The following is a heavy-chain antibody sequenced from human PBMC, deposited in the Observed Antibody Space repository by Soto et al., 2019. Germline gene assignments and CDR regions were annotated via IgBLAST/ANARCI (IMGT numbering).Heavy chain of an antibody. CDR1: VGSFSGYY. CDR2: INHSGST. Sequence: SETLSLTCAFYVGSFSGYYWSCIRHPPGKWLEWIEEINHSGSTNYNPSLKSRVTISVDTSKNQFSLKLSSVTAADTAVYYCARVGLGYCSSTSCYTGFDYYGMEVWGEGTTVIVSS. D-gene: IGHD2-2*02. V-gene: IGHV4-34*01. J-gene: IGHJ6*01. CDR3: ARVGLGYCSSTSCYTGFDYYGMEV.